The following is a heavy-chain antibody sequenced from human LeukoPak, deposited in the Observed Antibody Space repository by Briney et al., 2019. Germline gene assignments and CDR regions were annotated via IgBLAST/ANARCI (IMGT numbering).Heavy chain of an antibody. Sequence: SQTLSLTCTVSGDSVNSGAYYWSWLRQPAGKEPEWIGRIYPLETTNYNPSLKSRVAISVDTSKNQFSLKLSSVAAADTAVYYCAREIVAGLGVSFDIWGQGTMVTVSS. V-gene: IGHV4-61*02. CDR1: GDSVNSGAYY. CDR3: AREIVAGLGVSFDI. D-gene: IGHD6-19*01. CDR2: IYPLETT. J-gene: IGHJ3*02.